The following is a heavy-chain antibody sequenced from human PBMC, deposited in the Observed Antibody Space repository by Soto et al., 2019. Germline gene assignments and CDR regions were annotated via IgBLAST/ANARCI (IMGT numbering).Heavy chain of an antibody. J-gene: IGHJ6*02. CDR3: ARGKYSSPRGGLDV. CDR2: ISYSGST. D-gene: IGHD4-4*01. Sequence: PSETLSLTCTVSGASITTYYWSWIRQPPGKGLEWIGYISYSGSTDYNPSLKSRVTISFDASKNQISLQWGSLKASDSALYYCARGKYSSPRGGLDVWGQGTPVTVSS. V-gene: IGHV4-59*12. CDR1: GASITTYY.